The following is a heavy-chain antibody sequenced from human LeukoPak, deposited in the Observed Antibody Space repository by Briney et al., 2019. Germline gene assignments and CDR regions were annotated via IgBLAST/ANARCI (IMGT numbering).Heavy chain of an antibody. D-gene: IGHD6-13*01. CDR2: ISYDGSNK. Sequence: GGSLRLSCAASGFTFSSYGMHWVRQAPGKGLEWVAVISYDGSNKYYADSVKGRFTISRDNSKNTLYLQMNSLRAEDTALYYCAKTGGIAAAHWGQGTLVTVSS. CDR1: GFTFSSYG. CDR3: AKTGGIAAAH. J-gene: IGHJ4*02. V-gene: IGHV3-30*18.